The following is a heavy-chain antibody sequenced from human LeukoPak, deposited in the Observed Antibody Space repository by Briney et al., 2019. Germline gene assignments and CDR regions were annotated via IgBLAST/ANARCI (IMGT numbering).Heavy chain of an antibody. CDR2: VIPSLGIS. J-gene: IGHJ5*02. CDR3: VRVPQRVPHNWFDP. CDR1: GGTFSGFA. Sequence: SVKVSCKTSGGTFSGFAMNWVRQAPGQGPEWMGRVIPSLGISKYSQKFQDRLKVTADNSSTTAFMELSSLTSDDTAVYYCVRVPQRVPHNWFDPWGQGTLVTVSS. V-gene: IGHV1-69*04. D-gene: IGHD1-1*01.